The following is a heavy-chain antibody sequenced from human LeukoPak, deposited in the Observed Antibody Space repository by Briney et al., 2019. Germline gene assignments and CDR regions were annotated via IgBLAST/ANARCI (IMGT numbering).Heavy chain of an antibody. Sequence: SVKVSCKASGGTFSSYAISWVRQAPGQGLEWMGGIIPIFGTANYAQKFQGRVTITADESTSTAYMELSSLRSEDTAVHYCARGGKSGIVVFERNTNWFDPWGQGTLVTVSS. J-gene: IGHJ5*02. V-gene: IGHV1-69*13. CDR1: GGTFSSYA. CDR2: IIPIFGTA. D-gene: IGHD3-22*01. CDR3: ARGGKSGIVVFERNTNWFDP.